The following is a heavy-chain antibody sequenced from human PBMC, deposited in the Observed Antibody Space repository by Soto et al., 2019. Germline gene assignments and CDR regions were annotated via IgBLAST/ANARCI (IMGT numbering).Heavy chain of an antibody. Sequence: QVQLVQSGAEVRKPGASVTVSCRSSGDSFNDYYIHWVRQAPGQGFEWMGWINPNGGVTKYAQKFQVWVSKTRETSIRTVDRQLSRLRSDKTAVYYVARERGGATATLDDNSFYIDVWGTGTTVTVSS. CDR2: INPNGGVT. CDR1: GDSFNDYY. D-gene: IGHD5-12*01. CDR3: ARERGGATATLDDNSFYIDV. J-gene: IGHJ6*03. V-gene: IGHV1-2*04.